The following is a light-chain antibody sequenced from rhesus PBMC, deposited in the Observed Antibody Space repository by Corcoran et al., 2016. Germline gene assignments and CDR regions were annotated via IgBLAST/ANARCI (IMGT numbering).Light chain of an antibody. CDR1: SSDVGGYNY. J-gene: IGLJ1*01. CDR2: DVS. CDR3: CSYTTSSIYI. Sequence: QSAPTQPPSVSGSPGQSVTISCTGTSSDVGGYNYVSWYQQHPGKAPKLMIYDVSKRPSGVSDRFSGSKSGNTASLTISGLQAEDEADYYCCSYTTSSIYIFGAGTRLTVL. V-gene: IGLV2S7*01.